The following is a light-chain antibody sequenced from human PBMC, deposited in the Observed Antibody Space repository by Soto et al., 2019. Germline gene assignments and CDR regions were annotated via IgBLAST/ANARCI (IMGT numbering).Light chain of an antibody. J-gene: IGKJ2*01. CDR3: QQYGRSPPFT. CDR1: QSVSSTY. Sequence: IVLTQSPGTLSLSPGGRATLSCRASQSVSSTYIAWYQQNPGQAPRLLIYGASSRATGIPDRFSGSGSGTDFTLTISRLEPEDFAVYFCQQYGRSPPFTFGQGTKVDIK. CDR2: GAS. V-gene: IGKV3-20*01.